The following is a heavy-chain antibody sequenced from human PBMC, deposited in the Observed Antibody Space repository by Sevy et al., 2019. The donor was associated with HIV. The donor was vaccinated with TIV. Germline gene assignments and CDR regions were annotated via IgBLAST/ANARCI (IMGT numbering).Heavy chain of an antibody. J-gene: IGHJ4*02. Sequence: SETLSLICTVSGGPISSHYWSWIRQTPGKGLEWIGYFYYTGITNYNPSLKSRVTMSADTSTNRVSLKLGSVTAAATDVHYCARVPSPYYDSSGDLIREYYFDSWGQGTPVTVSS. V-gene: IGHV4-59*11. CDR2: FYYTGIT. CDR3: ARVPSPYYDSSGDLIREYYFDS. CDR1: GGPISSHY. D-gene: IGHD3-22*01.